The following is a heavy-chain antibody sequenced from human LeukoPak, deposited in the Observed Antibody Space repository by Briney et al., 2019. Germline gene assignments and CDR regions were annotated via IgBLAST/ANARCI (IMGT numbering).Heavy chain of an antibody. CDR3: AKDPFGSGSYKWRFDP. D-gene: IGHD3-10*01. J-gene: IGHJ5*02. CDR1: GFTVSSNY. CDR2: ISGGSYT. Sequence: GGSLRLSCAASGFTVSSNYMSWVRQAPGKGLEWVSSISGGSYTSYADSVKGRFTISRDNAKNSLYLQMNSLRAEDTAVYYCAKDPFGSGSYKWRFDPWGQGTLVTVSS. V-gene: IGHV3-69-1*01.